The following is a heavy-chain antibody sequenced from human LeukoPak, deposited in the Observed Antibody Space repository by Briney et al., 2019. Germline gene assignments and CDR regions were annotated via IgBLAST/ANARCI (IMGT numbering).Heavy chain of an antibody. CDR3: AKDRRWAYGMDV. CDR1: GFTFDDYA. J-gene: IGHJ6*02. Sequence: PGRSLRLSCAASGFTFDDYAMHWVRQAPGKGLEWVSGISWNSGSIGYADSVKGRFTISRDNAKNSLYLQMNSLRAEDTALYYCAKDRRWAYGMDVWGQGTTVTVSS. V-gene: IGHV3-9*01. CDR2: ISWNSGSI. D-gene: IGHD1-26*01.